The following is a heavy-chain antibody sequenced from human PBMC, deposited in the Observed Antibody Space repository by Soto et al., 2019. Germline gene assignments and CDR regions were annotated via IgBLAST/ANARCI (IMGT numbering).Heavy chain of an antibody. D-gene: IGHD6-19*01. J-gene: IGHJ1*01. V-gene: IGHV3-30*18. CDR2: ISYDGSNI. CDR1: GFTFGSYG. CDR3: AKDRESSGWYYFQH. Sequence: QVQLVESGGGVVQPGRSLRLSCAASGFTFGSYGMHWVRQAPGKGLEWVAVISYDGSNIYYADSVKGRFTISRDNSKNTLYLQMSSLGAEDTAVYYCAKDRESSGWYYFQHWGQGALVTVSS.